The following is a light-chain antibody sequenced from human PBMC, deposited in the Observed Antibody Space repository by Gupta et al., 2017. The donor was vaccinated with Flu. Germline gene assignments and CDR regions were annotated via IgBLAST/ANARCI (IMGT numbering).Light chain of an antibody. J-gene: IGLJ3*02. Sequence: QSVLTQPPSVSAAPGQKVTISCSGSSSNIGNNYVSWYQQFPGTAPKLLIYETNRRPYGIPDRFSGYKSGTSDNLGITGLQTGDEADYDGASWDNSLSATVFGGGTKVTVL. CDR1: SSNIGNNY. CDR2: ETN. CDR3: ASWDNSLSATV. V-gene: IGLV1-51*02.